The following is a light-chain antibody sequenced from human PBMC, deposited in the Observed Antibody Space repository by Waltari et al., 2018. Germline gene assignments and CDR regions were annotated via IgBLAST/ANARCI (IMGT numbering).Light chain of an antibody. CDR2: KDT. Sequence: SYALTQPPSVSVSPGQTATITCSGDALPKQYVYWYQQRPGRAPVLVIYKDTARPSGIPWRFSGSSSGTTVSLTLSGVQAEDEADYYCQTTDSSGIYSFGGGTKLTVL. CDR3: QTTDSSGIYS. J-gene: IGLJ2*01. CDR1: ALPKQY. V-gene: IGLV3-25*03.